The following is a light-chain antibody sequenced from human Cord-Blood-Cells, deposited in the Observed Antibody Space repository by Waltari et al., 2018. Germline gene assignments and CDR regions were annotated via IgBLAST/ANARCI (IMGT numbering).Light chain of an antibody. CDR1: QSVSSY. V-gene: IGKV3-11*01. CDR3: QQRST. CDR2: DAS. J-gene: IGKJ4*01. Sequence: EIVLTPSPATLSLSPGERAPLSCRASQSVSSYLAWYQQKPGQAPRLLIYDASNRATGIPARFSGSGSGTDFTLTISSLEPEDFAVYYCQQRSTFGGGTKVEIK.